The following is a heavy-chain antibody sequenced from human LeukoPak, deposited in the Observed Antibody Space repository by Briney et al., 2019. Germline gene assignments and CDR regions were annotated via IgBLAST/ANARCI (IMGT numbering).Heavy chain of an antibody. CDR1: GGSFSGYY. CDR2: INHSGST. J-gene: IGHJ4*02. Sequence: PSETLSLTCAVYGGSFSGYYWSWIRQPPGKGLEWIGEINHSGSTNYNPSLKSRVTISVDTSKNQFSLQLNSVTPEDTAVYFCVRLVGGDIDYWGQGTLVTVSS. D-gene: IGHD5-12*01. V-gene: IGHV4-34*01. CDR3: VRLVGGDIDY.